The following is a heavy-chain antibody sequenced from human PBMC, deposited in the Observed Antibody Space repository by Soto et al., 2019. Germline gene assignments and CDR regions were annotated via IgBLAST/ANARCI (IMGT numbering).Heavy chain of an antibody. CDR3: GHPAGDAAGGRSDF. J-gene: IGHJ4*02. D-gene: IGHD6-25*01. CDR1: GFAFSIYG. Sequence: QVQLVESGGGVVQPGGSLRLSCAASGFAFSIYGMHWVRQAPGRGLEWVAVVSSDGNLAYYADSVKGRFTISRDNSKNTLSLQMNNLRDEDTAVYYGGHPAGDAAGGRSDFWGQGALVTVSS. CDR2: VSSDGNLA. V-gene: IGHV3-30*03.